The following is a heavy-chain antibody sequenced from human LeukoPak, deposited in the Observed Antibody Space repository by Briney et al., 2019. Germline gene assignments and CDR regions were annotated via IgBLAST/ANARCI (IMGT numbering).Heavy chain of an antibody. J-gene: IGHJ6*03. CDR3: ARDLLKDYYYMDV. CDR1: GFTVSSYG. CDR2: IWYDGSNK. Sequence: GGSLRLSCAASGFTVSSYGMRWVRQAPGKGLEWVAVIWYDGSNKYYADSVKGRFTISRDNSKNTLYLQMNSLRAEDTAVYYCARDLLKDYYYMDVWGKGTTVTVSS. V-gene: IGHV3-33*01.